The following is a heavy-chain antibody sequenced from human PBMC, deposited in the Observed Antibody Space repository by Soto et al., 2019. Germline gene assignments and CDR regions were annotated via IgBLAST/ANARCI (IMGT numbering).Heavy chain of an antibody. V-gene: IGHV3-11*06. D-gene: IGHD3-10*01. CDR2: ISGSGRDT. CDR1: GFTFSDYY. Sequence: QVHLVESGGGLVKPGGSPRLSCVASGFTFSDYYMSWIRQAPGKGLEWISYISGSGRDTNYADPVRGRFTISRDNAKNSLYLQMNSLRVEDTAVYYCAGRNGSGDYWGQGILVTVSS. J-gene: IGHJ4*02. CDR3: AGRNGSGDY.